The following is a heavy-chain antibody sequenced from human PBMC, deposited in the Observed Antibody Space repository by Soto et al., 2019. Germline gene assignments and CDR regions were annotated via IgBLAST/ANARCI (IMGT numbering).Heavy chain of an antibody. CDR1: GGSISGYY. J-gene: IGHJ6*02. D-gene: IGHD2-21*02. Sequence: SKTLSLTCTVSGGSISGYYWSWIRQPPGKGLEWIGYMYNTGSTVYNPSFKSRVTISVDTSKNQFSLKLNSVTAADTAVYYCARDLWGYCGTDCYPLDVWGQGTTVTVS. V-gene: IGHV4-59*01. CDR3: ARDLWGYCGTDCYPLDV. CDR2: MYNTGST.